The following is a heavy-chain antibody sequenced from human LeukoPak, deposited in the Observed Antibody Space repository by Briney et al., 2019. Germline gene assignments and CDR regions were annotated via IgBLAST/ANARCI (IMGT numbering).Heavy chain of an antibody. CDR2: IYSGGPT. D-gene: IGHD4-11*01. V-gene: IGHV3-53*01. CDR1: GFTVSLYY. J-gene: IGHJ4*02. CDR3: AKLTTS. Sequence: GGSLRLSCAASGFTVSLYYMTWVRQAPGKGLEWVSVIYSGGPTYYADSVKGRFTISRDNSNNTLYLQMNSLRAEGTAVYYCAKLTTSWGQGTLVTVSS.